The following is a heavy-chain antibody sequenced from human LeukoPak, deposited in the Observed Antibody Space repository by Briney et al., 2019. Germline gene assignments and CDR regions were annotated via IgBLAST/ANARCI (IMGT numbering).Heavy chain of an antibody. CDR1: GFTFSNYA. Sequence: GGSLRLSCVASGFTFSNYAMSWVRQAPGKGLEWVSGISGSGDGTYYGDSVKGRFTISRDNSKNTLYLQMNSLRAEDTAVYYCAKEIQRNFDYWGQGTLVTVSS. CDR2: ISGSGDGT. CDR3: AKEIQRNFDY. D-gene: IGHD5-18*01. J-gene: IGHJ4*02. V-gene: IGHV3-23*01.